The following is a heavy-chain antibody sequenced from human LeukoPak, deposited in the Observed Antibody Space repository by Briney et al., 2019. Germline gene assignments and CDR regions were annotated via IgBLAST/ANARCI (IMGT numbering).Heavy chain of an antibody. Sequence: PGGSLRLSCAASGFTFSNYAMAWVRQVPGKGLEWVSAISGNGGRTYSADSVQGRFTISRDNSKNTVYLQMDNLRAEDSAMYYCAKAHSISWPYAFDSWGQGTLVTVSS. J-gene: IGHJ4*02. CDR3: AKAHSISWPYAFDS. CDR2: ISGNGGRT. V-gene: IGHV3-23*01. D-gene: IGHD6-13*01. CDR1: GFTFSNYA.